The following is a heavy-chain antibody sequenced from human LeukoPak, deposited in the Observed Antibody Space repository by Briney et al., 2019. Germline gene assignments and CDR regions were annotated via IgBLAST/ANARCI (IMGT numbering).Heavy chain of an antibody. V-gene: IGHV3-48*02. D-gene: IGHD4-11*01. CDR3: ARGPTVTTLMYYFDY. CDR2: ISSSSSTI. CDR1: GFTFSSYS. Sequence: TGGSLRLSCAASGFTFSSYSMNWVRQAPGKGLEWVSYISSSSSTIYYADSVKGRFTISRDNAKNSLYLQMNSPRDEDTAVYYCARGPTVTTLMYYFDYWGQGTLVTVSS. J-gene: IGHJ4*02.